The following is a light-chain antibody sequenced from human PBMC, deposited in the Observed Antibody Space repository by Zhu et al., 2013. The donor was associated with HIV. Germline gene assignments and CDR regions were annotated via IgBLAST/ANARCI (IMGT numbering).Light chain of an antibody. J-gene: IGKJ4*01. V-gene: IGKV3-20*01. CDR2: GAS. CDR3: QQYGSAPLT. CDR1: QSVGSTF. Sequence: EIVLTQSPGTLSLSPGESATLSCRTSQSVGSTFLAWYQQKPGQAPRLLIYGASSRATGIPDRFSGSGSGTDFTLTISRLEPEDFAVYYCQQYGSAPLTFGGGTTVEIK.